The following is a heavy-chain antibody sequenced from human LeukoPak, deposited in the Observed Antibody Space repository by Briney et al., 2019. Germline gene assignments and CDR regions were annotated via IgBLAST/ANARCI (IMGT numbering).Heavy chain of an antibody. Sequence: ASVKISCKVSGYTFTDYYMHWVRKAPGKGLKWMGLVDPEDGETIYAEKFQGRVTITADTSTDTAYMELSSLRPEDTAVYYCATDRMARGVFDYWGQGTLVTVSS. CDR1: GYTFTDYY. J-gene: IGHJ4*02. CDR3: ATDRMARGVFDY. CDR2: VDPEDGET. V-gene: IGHV1-69-2*01. D-gene: IGHD2-8*01.